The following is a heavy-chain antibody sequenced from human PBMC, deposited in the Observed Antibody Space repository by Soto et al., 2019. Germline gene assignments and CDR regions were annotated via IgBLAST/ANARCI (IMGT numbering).Heavy chain of an antibody. Sequence: QVHLVQSGAEVKKPGASVKVSCKASGYTFTSYGITWVRQAPGQGLEWMGWISAHNGNTDYAQKLQGRVIVTRDTSTSPAYMELRSLRSDDTAVYYCARARYGDYWGQGALVTVSS. D-gene: IGHD1-1*01. J-gene: IGHJ4*02. CDR2: ISAHNGNT. V-gene: IGHV1-18*01. CDR1: GYTFTSYG. CDR3: ARARYGDY.